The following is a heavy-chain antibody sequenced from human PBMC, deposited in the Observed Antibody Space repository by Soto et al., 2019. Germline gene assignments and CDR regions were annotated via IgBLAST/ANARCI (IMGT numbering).Heavy chain of an antibody. CDR1: GGTFSSYA. V-gene: IGHV1-69*01. D-gene: IGHD5-12*01. CDR3: ERVKYSGYVPSWFDP. CDR2: IIPIFGTA. Sequence: QVQLVQSGAEVKKPGSSVKVSCKASGGTFSSYAISWVRQAPGQGLEWMGGIIPIFGTANYAQKFQARVTITADESTSTAYMELSRLRSEDTAVYYCERVKYSGYVPSWFDPWGQGTLVTVSS. J-gene: IGHJ5*02.